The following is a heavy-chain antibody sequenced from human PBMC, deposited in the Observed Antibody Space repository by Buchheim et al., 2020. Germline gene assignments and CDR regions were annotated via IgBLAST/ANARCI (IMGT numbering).Heavy chain of an antibody. D-gene: IGHD2-15*01. CDR2: ISGSGGST. V-gene: IGHV3-23*01. CDR1: GFTFSSYG. Sequence: EVQLLESGGGLVQPGGSLRLSCAASGFTFSSYGMSWVRQAPGKGLEWVSTISGSGGSTFYADSVKGRFTISRDNSQNTLFLQMNSLRAEDTAVYYCAKRMVVPATVYYFDYWGQGTL. CDR3: AKRMVVPATVYYFDY. J-gene: IGHJ4*02.